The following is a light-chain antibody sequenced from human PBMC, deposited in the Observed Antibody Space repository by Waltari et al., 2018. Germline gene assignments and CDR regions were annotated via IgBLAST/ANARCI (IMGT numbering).Light chain of an antibody. CDR3: QVWDANTDPGV. V-gene: IGLV3-21*01. CDR2: YDS. CDR1: NIESKS. Sequence: SYVLTQPPSVAVAPGETARVTCGGNNIESKSVHWYQQKPGQAPVLVISYDSDRPSGIPERFSGSNSGDTATLTISRVEAGDEADYCCQVWDANTDPGVFGTGTEVTVL. J-gene: IGLJ1*01.